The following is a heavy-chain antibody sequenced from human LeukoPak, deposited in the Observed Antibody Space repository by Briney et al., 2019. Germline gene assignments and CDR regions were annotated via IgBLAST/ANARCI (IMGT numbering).Heavy chain of an antibody. J-gene: IGHJ4*02. Sequence: SETLSLTCAVYGGSFSGYYWSWIRQPPGKGLEWIWEINHSGSTNYNPSLKSRVTISVDTSKNQFSLKLSSVTAADTAVYYCARGGYSYGIFYWGQGTLVTVSS. CDR2: INHSGST. V-gene: IGHV4-34*01. CDR3: ARGGYSYGIFY. CDR1: GGSFSGYY. D-gene: IGHD5-18*01.